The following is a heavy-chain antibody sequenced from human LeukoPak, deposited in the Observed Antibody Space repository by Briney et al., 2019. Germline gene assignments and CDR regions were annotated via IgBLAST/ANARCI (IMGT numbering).Heavy chain of an antibody. Sequence: SETLSLTCTVSGGSISSYYWGWIRQPPGKGLEWIGYIYYSGSTNYNPSLKSRVTISVDTSKNQFSLKLSSVTAADTAVYYCARGVGASTAFDYWGQGTLVTVSS. J-gene: IGHJ4*02. CDR3: ARGVGASTAFDY. V-gene: IGHV4-59*08. CDR2: IYYSGST. D-gene: IGHD1-26*01. CDR1: GGSISSYY.